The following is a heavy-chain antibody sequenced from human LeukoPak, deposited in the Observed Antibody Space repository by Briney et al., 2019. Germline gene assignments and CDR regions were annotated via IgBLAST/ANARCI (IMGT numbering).Heavy chain of an antibody. J-gene: IGHJ4*02. Sequence: SVTVSCKASGGTFSSYAISWVRQAPGQGLEWMGGIIPIFGSANYAQKFQGRVTITADESTSTAYMELSSLRSEDTAVYYCAREYCGGDCYDYYFDFWGQGTLVTVSS. CDR3: AREYCGGDCYDYYFDF. CDR1: GGTFSSYA. D-gene: IGHD2-21*02. V-gene: IGHV1-69*13. CDR2: IIPIFGSA.